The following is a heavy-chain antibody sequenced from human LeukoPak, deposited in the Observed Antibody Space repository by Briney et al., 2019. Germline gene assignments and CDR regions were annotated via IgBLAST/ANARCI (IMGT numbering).Heavy chain of an antibody. CDR2: ISSEGSST. D-gene: IGHD2-8*01. Sequence: GGSLRLSSAGSGFTFSTYYMHWLRQAPGKGLVWVSRISSEGSSTVYADSVKGRFTISRDNANNTLYLQMSSLRAEDTAVYYCARYGNGLLDYWGQGALVTVSS. CDR1: GFTFSTYY. CDR3: ARYGNGLLDY. J-gene: IGHJ4*02. V-gene: IGHV3-74*01.